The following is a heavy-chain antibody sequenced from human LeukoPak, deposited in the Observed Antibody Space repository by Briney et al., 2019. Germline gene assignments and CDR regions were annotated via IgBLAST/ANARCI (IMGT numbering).Heavy chain of an antibody. D-gene: IGHD3-3*01. V-gene: IGHV1-2*02. CDR3: ARGISITIFGVAFPDASWFDP. Sequence: GASVKVSCKASGYTFTGYYMHWVRQAPGQGLEWMGWINPNSGGTNYAQKFQGRVTMTRDTSISTAYMELSRLRSDDTAVYYCARGISITIFGVAFPDASWFDPWGQGTLVTVSS. CDR1: GYTFTGYY. CDR2: INPNSGGT. J-gene: IGHJ5*02.